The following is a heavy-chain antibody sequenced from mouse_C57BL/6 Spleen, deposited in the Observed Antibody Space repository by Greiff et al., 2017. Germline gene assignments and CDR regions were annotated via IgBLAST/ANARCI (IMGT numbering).Heavy chain of an antibody. Sequence: QVQLQQPGAELVKPGASVKLSCKASGYTFTSYWMHWVKQRPGQGLEWIGMIHPNSGSTNYNEKFKSKATLTVAKSSSPAYMQLSSLPSEDSAVYYCARHSAMDYWGQGTSVTVSS. V-gene: IGHV1-64*01. CDR3: ARHSAMDY. CDR1: GYTFTSYW. J-gene: IGHJ4*01. CDR2: IHPNSGST.